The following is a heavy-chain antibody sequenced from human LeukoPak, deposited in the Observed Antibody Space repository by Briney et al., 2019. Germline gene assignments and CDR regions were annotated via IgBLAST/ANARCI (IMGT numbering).Heavy chain of an antibody. V-gene: IGHV4-59*12. J-gene: IGHJ6*02. CDR2: IYYSGST. D-gene: IGHD6-13*01. CDR3: ARAPTGIAAAGTGIYYYYGMDV. Sequence: SETLSLTCTVSGGSISSYYWSWIRQPPGKGLEWIGYIYYSGSTNYNPSLKSRVTISVDTSKNQFSLKLSSVTAADTAVYYCARAPTGIAAAGTGIYYYYGMDVWGQGTTVTVSS. CDR1: GGSISSYY.